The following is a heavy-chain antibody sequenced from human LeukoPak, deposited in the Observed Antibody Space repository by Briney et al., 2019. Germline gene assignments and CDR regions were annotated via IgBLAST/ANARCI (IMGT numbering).Heavy chain of an antibody. D-gene: IGHD3-10*01. CDR2: INPNSGGT. Sequence: GASVKVSCKASGYTFTGYYMHWGRQAPGQGLEWMGWINPNSGGTNYAQKFQGRVTMTRDTSISAAYMELSRLRSDDTAVYYCARVQYYYGSGRPNWFDPWGQGTLVTVSS. CDR1: GYTFTGYY. V-gene: IGHV1-2*02. CDR3: ARVQYYYGSGRPNWFDP. J-gene: IGHJ5*02.